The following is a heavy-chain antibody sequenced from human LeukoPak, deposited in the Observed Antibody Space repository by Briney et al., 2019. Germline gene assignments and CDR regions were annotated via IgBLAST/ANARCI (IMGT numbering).Heavy chain of an antibody. CDR3: AKAVPRYFDWVAVDYFDY. D-gene: IGHD3-9*01. J-gene: IGHJ4*02. V-gene: IGHV3-74*01. CDR2: IKGDGSST. CDR1: GFTFTTYW. Sequence: PGGSLRLSCAASGFTFTTYWMHWVRQVPGKRLVWVARIKGDGSSTRHADSMKGRFTISRDNSKNTLYLQMNSLRAEDTAVYYCAKAVPRYFDWVAVDYFDYWGQGTLVTVSS.